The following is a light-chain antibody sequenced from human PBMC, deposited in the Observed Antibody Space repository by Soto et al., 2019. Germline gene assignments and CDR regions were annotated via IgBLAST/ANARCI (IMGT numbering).Light chain of an antibody. CDR1: QSVSSS. V-gene: IGKV3-11*01. CDR3: QQRSNCPLT. Sequence: EIVLTQSPATLSLSPGERATLSCRASQSVSSSLGWYQQKPGQAPRLLIYDASNRATGIPARFSGSGSGTDFTLTISSLEPEDFAVFHCQQRSNCPLTFGGGTKVEI. J-gene: IGKJ4*01. CDR2: DAS.